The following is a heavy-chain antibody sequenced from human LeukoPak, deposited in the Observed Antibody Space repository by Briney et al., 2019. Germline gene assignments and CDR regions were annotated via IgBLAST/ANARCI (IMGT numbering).Heavy chain of an antibody. Sequence: SVKVSCKASGGIFNTFVISWVRQAPGQGLDLMGRIIPLLGLADYAQNFQGRVTITADKSKSTAYRELSSLRSEDTAVYYCARADSTLYGDYRGYFDPWGQGTLVTVSS. V-gene: IGHV1-69*04. CDR3: ARADSTLYGDYRGYFDP. CDR1: GGIFNTFV. J-gene: IGHJ5*02. D-gene: IGHD4-17*01. CDR2: IIPLLGLA.